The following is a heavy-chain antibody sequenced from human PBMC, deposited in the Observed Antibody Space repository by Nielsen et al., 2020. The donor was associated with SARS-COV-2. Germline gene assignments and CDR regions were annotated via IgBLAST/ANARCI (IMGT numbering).Heavy chain of an antibody. CDR1: GGTFSSHA. CDR2: IIPMFGTT. CDR3: ARGVVGWDYYYGMDV. V-gene: IGHV1-69*06. Sequence: SVKVSCKASGGTFSSHAISWVRQAPGQGLEWMGGIIPMFGTTNNPQKFRGRVTITADKSTSTAYMELSSVTAADTAVYYCARGVVGWDYYYGMDVWGQGTTVTVSS. J-gene: IGHJ6*02. D-gene: IGHD3-3*01.